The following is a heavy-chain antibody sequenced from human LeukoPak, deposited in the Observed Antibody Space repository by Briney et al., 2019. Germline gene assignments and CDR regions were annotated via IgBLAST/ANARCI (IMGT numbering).Heavy chain of an antibody. D-gene: IGHD2-15*01. CDR1: GFTFSDYY. V-gene: IGHV3-11*04. CDR2: ISSTGSAI. CDR3: ARLRLSGGYYFDY. J-gene: IGHJ4*02. Sequence: PGGSLRLSCAASGFTFSDYYMSWIRQAPGKGLEWISYISSTGSAIYYAASVKGRFTISRDNAKNSLYLQTNSLRAEDTAVYYCARLRLSGGYYFDYLGQGTLVTVSS.